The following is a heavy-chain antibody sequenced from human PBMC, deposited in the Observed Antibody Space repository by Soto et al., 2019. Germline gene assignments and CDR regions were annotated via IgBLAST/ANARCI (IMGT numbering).Heavy chain of an antibody. CDR2: IYATGTT. CDR3: VRDGTKTLRDWFDP. J-gene: IGHJ5*02. CDR1: GASISGYY. D-gene: IGHD1-1*01. V-gene: IGHV4-4*07. Sequence: SETLSLTCTVSGASISGYYWSWIRKSAGKGLEWIGRIYATGTTDYNPSLKSQVMMSVDTSKKQFSLRLRSVTAADTAVYYCVRDGTKTLRDWFDPWGQGISVTVSS.